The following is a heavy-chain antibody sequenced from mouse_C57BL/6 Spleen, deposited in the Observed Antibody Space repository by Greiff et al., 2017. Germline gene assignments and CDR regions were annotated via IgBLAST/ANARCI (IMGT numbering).Heavy chain of an antibody. Sequence: QVQLKESGPGLVQPSQSLSITCTVSGFSLTSYGVHWVRQPPGKGLEWLGVIWSGGSTDYNAAFISRLSISKDNSKSQVFFKMNSLQADDTAIYYCAKKGFMDYYAMDYWGQGTSVTVSS. CDR3: AKKGFMDYYAMDY. CDR2: IWSGGST. J-gene: IGHJ4*01. D-gene: IGHD1-2*01. CDR1: GFSLTSYG. V-gene: IGHV2-4*01.